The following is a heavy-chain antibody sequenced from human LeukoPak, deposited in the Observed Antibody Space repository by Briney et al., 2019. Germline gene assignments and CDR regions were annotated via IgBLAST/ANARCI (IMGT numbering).Heavy chain of an antibody. D-gene: IGHD6-19*01. V-gene: IGHV4-38-2*02. CDR1: GYSISSGYY. CDR2: IYHSGST. CDR3: ARDPIAVAGSYDY. J-gene: IGHJ4*02. Sequence: SETLSLTCTVSGYSISSGYYWGWIRQPPGKGLEWIGSIYHSGSTYYNPSLKSRVTISVDTSKNQFSLKLSSVTAADTAVYYCARDPIAVAGSYDYWGQGALVTVSS.